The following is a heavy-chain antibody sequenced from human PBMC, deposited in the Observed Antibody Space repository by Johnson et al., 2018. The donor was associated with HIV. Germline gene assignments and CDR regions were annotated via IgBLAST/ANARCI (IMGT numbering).Heavy chain of an antibody. CDR1: GFTFSNFG. D-gene: IGHD6-13*01. Sequence: VQVVESGGGVVQPGRSLRLSCAASGFTFSNFGIHWVRQAPGKGPEWVAVISFDGNLKKYADSVKGRFTIYRDNSKNTLYLQMNSLRAEDTAVYYCAKCIWGSSLIDAFDFWGQGTVVTVSS. CDR3: AKCIWGSSLIDAFDF. V-gene: IGHV3-33*03. J-gene: IGHJ3*01. CDR2: ISFDGNLK.